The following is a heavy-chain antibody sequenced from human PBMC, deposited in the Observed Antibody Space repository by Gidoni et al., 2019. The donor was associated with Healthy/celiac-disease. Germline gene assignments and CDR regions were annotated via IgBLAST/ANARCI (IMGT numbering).Heavy chain of an antibody. CDR1: GFTFSSYW. D-gene: IGHD6-19*01. V-gene: IGHV3-7*01. CDR3: ARDSAKRIAVAVPGEAFDI. CDR2: IKQDGSEK. Sequence: EVQLVESGGGLVQPGGSLRLSCAASGFTFSSYWMSWVRQAPGKGLEWVANIKQDGSEKYYVDSVKGRFTISRDNAKNSLYLQMNSLRAEDTAVYYCARDSAKRIAVAVPGEAFDIWGQGTMVTVSS. J-gene: IGHJ3*02.